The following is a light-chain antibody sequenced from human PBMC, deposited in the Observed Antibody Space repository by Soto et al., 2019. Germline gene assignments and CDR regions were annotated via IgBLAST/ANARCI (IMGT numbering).Light chain of an antibody. J-gene: IGKJ2*01. CDR3: QQYNSYSHT. V-gene: IGKV1-5*01. CDR2: DAS. Sequence: DIQMTQSPSTLSASVGDRVTITCRASQSISSWLAWYQQKPGKAPKLLIYDASSLESGVPSRFSGSGSGTESTLTSSSLQPDDFATYYCQQYNSYSHTFGQGTKLEIK. CDR1: QSISSW.